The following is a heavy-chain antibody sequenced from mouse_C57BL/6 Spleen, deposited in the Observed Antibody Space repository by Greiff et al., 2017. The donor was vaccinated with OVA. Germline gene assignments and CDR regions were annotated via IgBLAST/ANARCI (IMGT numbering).Heavy chain of an antibody. CDR3: ARPITGTKGWFAY. J-gene: IGHJ3*01. Sequence: QVQLQQSDAELVKPGASVKISCKVSGYTFTEHSVQWVKQRPEQGLVWIGYIYPRDGSTKYNDKFKGKATLTADKSSSTAYMQLNSLTSEDSAVYFCARPITGTKGWFAYWGQGTLVTVSA. D-gene: IGHD4-1*01. CDR2: IYPRDGST. V-gene: IGHV1-78*01. CDR1: GYTFTEHS.